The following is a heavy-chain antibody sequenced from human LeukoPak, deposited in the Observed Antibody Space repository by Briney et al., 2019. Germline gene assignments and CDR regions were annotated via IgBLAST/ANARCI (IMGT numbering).Heavy chain of an antibody. D-gene: IGHD5-18*01. CDR3: ARGGQLWQYFDY. CDR2: IYYSGST. V-gene: IGHV4-59*01. Sequence: SETLSLTCTVSGGSISSYYWSWIRQPPGKGLEWIGYIYYSGSTNYNPSLKSRVTISVDTSKKQFSLKLSSVTAADTAVYYCARGGQLWQYFDYWGQGTLVTVSS. J-gene: IGHJ4*02. CDR1: GGSISSYY.